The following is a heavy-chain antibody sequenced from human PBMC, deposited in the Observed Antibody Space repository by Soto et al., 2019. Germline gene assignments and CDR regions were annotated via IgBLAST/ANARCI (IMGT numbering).Heavy chain of an antibody. CDR1: GGSISSGGYS. D-gene: IGHD2-15*01. Sequence: SETLSLTCAVSGGSISSGGYSWSWIRQPPGKGLEWIGYIYHSGSTYYNPSLKSRVPISVDRSKNQFSLKLSSVTAADTAVYYCARDRRRFCSGGSCYSFGWFDPWGQGTLVTVSS. CDR3: ARDRRRFCSGGSCYSFGWFDP. CDR2: IYHSGST. V-gene: IGHV4-30-2*01. J-gene: IGHJ5*02.